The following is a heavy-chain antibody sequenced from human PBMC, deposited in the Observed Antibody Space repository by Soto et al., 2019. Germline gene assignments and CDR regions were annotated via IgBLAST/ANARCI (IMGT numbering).Heavy chain of an antibody. V-gene: IGHV1-18*01. Sequence: GASVKVSCKASGYTFTIYGISWVRQAPGQGLEWMGWISAYNGNTNCAQKLQGRVTMTTDTSTSTAYMELRSLRSDDTAVYYCARARNWIAVAGANFDYWGQGTLVTVSS. J-gene: IGHJ4*02. CDR1: GYTFTIYG. CDR2: ISAYNGNT. CDR3: ARARNWIAVAGANFDY. D-gene: IGHD6-19*01.